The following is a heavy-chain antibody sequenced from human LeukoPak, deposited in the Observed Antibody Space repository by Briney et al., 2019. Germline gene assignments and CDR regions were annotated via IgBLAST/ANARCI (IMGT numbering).Heavy chain of an antibody. D-gene: IGHD2-15*01. CDR3: ARDRAVVVAATGNDAFDI. V-gene: IGHV3-23*01. J-gene: IGHJ3*02. Sequence: GGSLRLSCAASGFTFSSYAMSWVRQAPGKGLEWVSAISGSGGSTYYADSVKGRFTISRDNAKNSLYLQMNSLRAEDTAVYYCARDRAVVVAATGNDAFDIWGQGTMVTVSS. CDR2: ISGSGGST. CDR1: GFTFSSYA.